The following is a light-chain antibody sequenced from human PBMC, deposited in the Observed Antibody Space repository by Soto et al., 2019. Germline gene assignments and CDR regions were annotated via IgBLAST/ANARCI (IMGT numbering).Light chain of an antibody. CDR3: QQANSFPWT. J-gene: IGKJ1*01. CDR1: QDISGW. V-gene: IGKV1D-12*01. Sequence: DIQMTQSPSSVSASVGDRVTITCRASQDISGWLAWFQQKPGEAPKLLIYGAFSLQSGVPSRFSGSGSGTDFTVTISSLQPEDSATYYCQQANSFPWTFGQGTKVEIK. CDR2: GAF.